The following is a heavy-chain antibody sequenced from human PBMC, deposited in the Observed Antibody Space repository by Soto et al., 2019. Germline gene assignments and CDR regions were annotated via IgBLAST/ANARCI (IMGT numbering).Heavy chain of an antibody. CDR1: GFTFSSYA. J-gene: IGHJ4*02. CDR3: ARDTRRGRIFGVVSY. CDR2: ISYDGSNK. Sequence: QVQLVESGGGVVQPGRSLRLSCAASGFTFSSYAMHWVRQAPGKGLEWVAVISYDGSNKYYADSVKGRFTISRDNSKNTRYLQMNSLRAEDTAVYYCARDTRRGRIFGVVSYWGQGTLVTVSS. V-gene: IGHV3-30-3*01. D-gene: IGHD3-3*01.